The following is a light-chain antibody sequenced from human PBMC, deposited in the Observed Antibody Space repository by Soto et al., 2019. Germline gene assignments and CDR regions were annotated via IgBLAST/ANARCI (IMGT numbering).Light chain of an antibody. CDR1: RGDFCCYNY. Sequence: SVLVQPRSLSASPWQSVTRSCPGTRGDFCCYNYVYGYQPHPGKAPKLMIYGVSKRPSGVPDRFSGSKSGNTASLTISGLQAEDEADYYCCSYAGSYTSFYVFGTGTKVTVL. CDR3: CSYAGSYTSFYV. J-gene: IGLJ1*01. V-gene: IGLV2-11*01. CDR2: GVS.